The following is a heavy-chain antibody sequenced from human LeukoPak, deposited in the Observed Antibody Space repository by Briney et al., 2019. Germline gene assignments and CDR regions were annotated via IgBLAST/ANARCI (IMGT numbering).Heavy chain of an antibody. CDR3: ASNGGAVAKTTEFDY. CDR2: ISSSGSTK. J-gene: IGHJ4*02. Sequence: GGSLRLSCVASGFTFSEYYMTWIRQAPGKGLEWISYISSSGSTKYYADSVKGRFTISRDNAKNSVYLQMNSLRAEDTAVYYCASNGGAVAKTTEFDYWGQGTLVTVSS. V-gene: IGHV3-11*01. CDR1: GFTFSEYY. D-gene: IGHD6-19*01.